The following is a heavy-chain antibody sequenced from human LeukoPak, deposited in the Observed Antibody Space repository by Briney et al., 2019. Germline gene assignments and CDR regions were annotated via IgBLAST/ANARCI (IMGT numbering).Heavy chain of an antibody. D-gene: IGHD2-2*01. V-gene: IGHV4-61*02. Sequence: SETLSLTCTVSGGSISSGSYYGSWIRQPAGKGLEWIGRIYTSGSTNYNPSLKSRVTISVDTSKNQFSLKLSSVTAADTAVYYCARHVRYCSSTSCWYFDYWGQGTLVTVSS. CDR2: IYTSGST. J-gene: IGHJ4*02. CDR3: ARHVRYCSSTSCWYFDY. CDR1: GGSISSGSYY.